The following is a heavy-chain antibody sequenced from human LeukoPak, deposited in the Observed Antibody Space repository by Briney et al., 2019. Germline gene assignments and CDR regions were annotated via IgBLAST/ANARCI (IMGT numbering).Heavy chain of an antibody. Sequence: GGSLRLSCAASGFTFSNFAMSWVRQAPGEGLEWVSAISGSGGSTYYADSVKGRFTISRDNSKNTLYLQMNSLRAEDTAVYYCAKGAWGFGYYGMDVWGKGTTVTVSS. CDR2: ISGSGGST. D-gene: IGHD3-10*01. J-gene: IGHJ6*04. CDR1: GFTFSNFA. V-gene: IGHV3-23*01. CDR3: AKGAWGFGYYGMDV.